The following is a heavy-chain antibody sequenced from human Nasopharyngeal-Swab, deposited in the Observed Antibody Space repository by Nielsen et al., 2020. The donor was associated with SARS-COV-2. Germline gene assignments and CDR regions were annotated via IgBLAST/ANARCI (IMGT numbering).Heavy chain of an antibody. V-gene: IGHV3-23*01. J-gene: IGHJ4*02. Sequence: GESLKISCAASGFTFSSYAMSWVRQAPGKGLEWVSAISGSGGSTYYADSVKGRFTISRDNSKNTLYLQMNSLRAEDTAVHYCAKDPITNSYYYDSSGYGFFDYWGQGTLVTVSS. D-gene: IGHD3-22*01. CDR2: ISGSGGST. CDR1: GFTFSSYA. CDR3: AKDPITNSYYYDSSGYGFFDY.